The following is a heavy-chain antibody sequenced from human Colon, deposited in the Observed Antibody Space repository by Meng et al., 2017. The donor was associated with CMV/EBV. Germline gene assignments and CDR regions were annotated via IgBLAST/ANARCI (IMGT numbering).Heavy chain of an antibody. CDR3: AKDAGISAVGKGWIDS. CDR1: GFIFSRYG. J-gene: IGHJ5*01. Sequence: GESLKISCVASGFIFSRYGMHWVRQAPGKGLEWVTFIRFDGSAEYYADSVKGRFSISRDNAKNTVYLQMNSLRPEDSAVYYCAKDAGISAVGKGWIDSWGQGTLVTVSS. V-gene: IGHV3-30*02. D-gene: IGHD6-13*01. CDR2: IRFDGSAE.